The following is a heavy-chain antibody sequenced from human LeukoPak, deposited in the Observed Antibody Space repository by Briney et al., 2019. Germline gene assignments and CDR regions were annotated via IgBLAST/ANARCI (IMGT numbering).Heavy chain of an antibody. CDR3: ARDSRILGRDWLAFDI. CDR2: IYYSGST. V-gene: IGHV4-59*01. D-gene: IGHD3/OR15-3a*01. J-gene: IGHJ3*02. Sequence: SETLSLTCTVSGESISGFYWTWIRQPPGKGLEWIGYIYYSGSTNYNPSLKSRVTISVDTSKNQLSLKLSSVTAADTAVYYCARDSRILGRDWLAFDIWGQGTMVTVSS. CDR1: GESISGFY.